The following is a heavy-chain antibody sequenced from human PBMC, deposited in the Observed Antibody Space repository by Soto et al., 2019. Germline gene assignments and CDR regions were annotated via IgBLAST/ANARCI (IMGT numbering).Heavy chain of an antibody. CDR1: GGSISGGGYC. V-gene: IGHV4-30-2*01. CDR3: ARVLGYCSSTSCYTDWFDP. CDR2: IYHSGST. Sequence: ALSLTCAVSGGSISGGGYCWSWIRQPRGKGGEWIGYIYHSGSTYYNPSLKSRVTISVDRSKNQFSLKLISVTAADTAVYYCARVLGYCSSTSCYTDWFDPWGQGTLVTVSS. J-gene: IGHJ5*02. D-gene: IGHD2-2*02.